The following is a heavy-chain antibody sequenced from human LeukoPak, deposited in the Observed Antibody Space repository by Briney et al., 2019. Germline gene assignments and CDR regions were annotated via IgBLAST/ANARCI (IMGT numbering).Heavy chain of an antibody. CDR2: FDPEDGET. CDR1: GYTLTELS. CDR3: ARGPEWELRNYSYYMDV. D-gene: IGHD1-26*01. J-gene: IGHJ6*03. Sequence: ASVKVSCKVSGYTLTELSMHWVRQAPGKGLEWMGGFDPEDGETIYAQKFQGRVTMTEDTSTDTAYMELSSLRSEDTAMYYCARGPEWELRNYSYYMDVWGKGTTVTISS. V-gene: IGHV1-24*01.